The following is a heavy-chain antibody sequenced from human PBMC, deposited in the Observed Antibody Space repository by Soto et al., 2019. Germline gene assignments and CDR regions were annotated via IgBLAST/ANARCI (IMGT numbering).Heavy chain of an antibody. J-gene: IGHJ6*02. CDR1: GGTFSSYA. CDR2: IIPIFGTA. Sequence: QVQLVQSGAEVKKPGSSVKVSCKASGGTFSSYAISWVRQAPGQGLERMGGIIPIFGTANYAQKFQGRVTLTAEQSTGTAYPGLSSLRSADTAVYYCARDSSKGRIQPYYAYGMDVWGQGTTVTVSS. D-gene: IGHD5-18*01. V-gene: IGHV1-69*01. CDR3: ARDSSKGRIQPYYAYGMDV.